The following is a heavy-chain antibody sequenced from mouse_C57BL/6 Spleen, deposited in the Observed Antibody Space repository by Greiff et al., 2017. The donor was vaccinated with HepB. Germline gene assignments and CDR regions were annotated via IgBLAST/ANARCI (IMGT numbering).Heavy chain of an antibody. D-gene: IGHD2-3*01. CDR3: TRWLLFAY. CDR2: IDPETGGT. CDR1: GYTFTDYE. J-gene: IGHJ3*01. Sequence: QVQLQQSGAELVRPGASVTLSCKASGYTFTDYEMHLVKQTPVHGLEWIGAIDPETGGTAYNQKFKGKAILTADKSSSTAYMELRSLTSEDSAVYYCTRWLLFAYWGQGTLVTVSA. V-gene: IGHV1-15*01.